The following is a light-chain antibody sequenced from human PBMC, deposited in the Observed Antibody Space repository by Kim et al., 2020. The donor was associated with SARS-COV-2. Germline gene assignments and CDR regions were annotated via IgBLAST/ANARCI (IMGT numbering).Light chain of an antibody. Sequence: GSPGQTASITCSGDKLGDKYACWYQQKPAQSPVLVIYQDSKRPSGIPERFSGSNSGNTATLTISGTQAMDEADYYCQAWDSSTKVFGGGTQLTVL. CDR2: QDS. CDR3: QAWDSSTKV. J-gene: IGLJ3*02. CDR1: KLGDKY. V-gene: IGLV3-1*01.